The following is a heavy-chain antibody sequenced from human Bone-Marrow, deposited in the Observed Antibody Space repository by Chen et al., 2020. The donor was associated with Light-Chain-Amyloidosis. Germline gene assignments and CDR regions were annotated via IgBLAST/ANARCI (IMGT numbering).Heavy chain of an antibody. V-gene: IGHV3-23*01. Sequence: HLGGSLRLSCAASGFAFSSYAMSWVRQAPGKGLEWVSTISGSGGSRYYGDSVKGRLTISRDNSKNALFLQMNSLRAEDTAVYYCAKDISYDDILPGYPADAFDIWGQGTMVTVSS. D-gene: IGHD3-9*01. CDR2: ISGSGGSR. CDR3: AKDISYDDILPGYPADAFDI. CDR1: GFAFSSYA. J-gene: IGHJ3*02.